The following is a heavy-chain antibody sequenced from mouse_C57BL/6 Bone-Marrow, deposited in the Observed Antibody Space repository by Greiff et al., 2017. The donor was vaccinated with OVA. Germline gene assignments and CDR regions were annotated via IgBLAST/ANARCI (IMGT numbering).Heavy chain of an antibody. Sequence: QVQLKESGAELVRPGTSVKVSCKASGYAFTNYLIEWVKQRPGQGLEWIGVINPGSGGTNYNEKFKGKATLTADKSSSTAYMQLSSLTSEDSAVYFSAVRGYYCDYWGQGTTLTVSS. V-gene: IGHV1-54*01. CDR2: INPGSGGT. CDR3: AVRGYYCDY. J-gene: IGHJ2*01. D-gene: IGHD3-2*02. CDR1: GYAFTNYL.